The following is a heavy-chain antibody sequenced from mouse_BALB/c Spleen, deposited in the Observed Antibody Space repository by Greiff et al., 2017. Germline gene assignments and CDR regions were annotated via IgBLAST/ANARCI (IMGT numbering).Heavy chain of an antibody. CDR2: IDPANGNT. J-gene: IGHJ3*01. CDR3: ASFGNSLAWFAY. D-gene: IGHD2-1*01. V-gene: IGHV14-3*02. Sequence: EVQLVESGAELVKPGASVKLSCTASGFNIKDTYMHWVKQRPEQGLEWIGRIDPANGNTKYDPKFQGKATITADTSSNTAYLQLSSLTSEDTAVYYCASFGNSLAWFAYWGQGTLVTVSA. CDR1: GFNIKDTY.